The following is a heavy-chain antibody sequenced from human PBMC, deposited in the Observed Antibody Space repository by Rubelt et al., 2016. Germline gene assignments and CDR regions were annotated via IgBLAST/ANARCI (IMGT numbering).Heavy chain of an antibody. V-gene: IGHV4-59*12. CDR1: GGSISSYY. J-gene: IGHJ4*02. Sequence: QVQLQESGPGLVKPSETLSLTCTVSGGSISSYYWSWIRQPPGTGLEWIGEINHSGSTNYNPSLKSRVTISVDTSKNQFSLKLSSVTAADTAVYYCARVLIAALDYWGQGTLVTVSS. D-gene: IGHD6-6*01. CDR3: ARVLIAALDY. CDR2: INHSGST.